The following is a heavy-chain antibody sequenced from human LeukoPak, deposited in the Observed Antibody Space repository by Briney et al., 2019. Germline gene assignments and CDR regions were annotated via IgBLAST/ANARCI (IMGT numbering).Heavy chain of an antibody. CDR2: ISYDGSNK. J-gene: IGHJ4*02. D-gene: IGHD3-22*01. CDR1: GFTFSSYA. Sequence: GRSLRLSCAASGFTFSSYAMHWVRQAPGKGLEWVAVISYDGSNKYYADSVKGRFTISRDNSKNTLYLQMNSLRAEDTAVYYCAKGGHYDSSGYFGPSGYWGQGTLVTVSS. CDR3: AKGGHYDSSGYFGPSGY. V-gene: IGHV3-30-3*01.